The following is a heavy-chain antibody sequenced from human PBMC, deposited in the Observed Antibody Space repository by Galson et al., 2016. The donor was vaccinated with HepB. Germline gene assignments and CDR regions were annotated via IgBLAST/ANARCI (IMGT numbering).Heavy chain of an antibody. Sequence: SLRLSCAASGFSFSTYAMSWVRQAPGKGLEWVSPISGSGTNTYYTDSVKGRFTISRDNSKNTLYLQMNSLRADHTAVYYCAKLSREFCSGTSCGPPDHWGQGTLVTVSS. J-gene: IGHJ4*02. V-gene: IGHV3-23*01. D-gene: IGHD2-15*01. CDR3: AKLSREFCSGTSCGPPDH. CDR1: GFSFSTYA. CDR2: ISGSGTNT.